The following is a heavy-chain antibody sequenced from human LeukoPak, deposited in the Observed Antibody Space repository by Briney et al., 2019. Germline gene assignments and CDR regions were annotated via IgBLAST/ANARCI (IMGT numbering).Heavy chain of an antibody. V-gene: IGHV3-15*01. J-gene: IGHJ3*02. CDR1: GFTFSNAW. D-gene: IGHD5-12*01. Sequence: GGSLRLSCAASGFTFSNAWMSWVRQAPGKGLEWVGRIKSKTDGGTTDYAAPVKGRFTISRDDSKNTLYLQMNSLKTEDTAVYYCTTERRYSGYERAFDIWGQGTMVTVSS. CDR3: TTERRYSGYERAFDI. CDR2: IKSKTDGGTT.